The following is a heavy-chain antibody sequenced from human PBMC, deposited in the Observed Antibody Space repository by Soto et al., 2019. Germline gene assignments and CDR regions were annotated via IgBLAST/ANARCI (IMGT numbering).Heavy chain of an antibody. Sequence: PGGSLRLSCSASGFTFSSYSMNWVRQAPGKGLEWVSAISGSGGSTYYADSVKGRFTISRDNSKNTLYLQMNSLRAEDTAVYYCAKTGLGYYYYYMDVWGKGTTVTVSS. D-gene: IGHD6-19*01. V-gene: IGHV3-23*01. CDR1: GFTFSSYS. CDR3: AKTGLGYYYYYMDV. CDR2: ISGSGGST. J-gene: IGHJ6*03.